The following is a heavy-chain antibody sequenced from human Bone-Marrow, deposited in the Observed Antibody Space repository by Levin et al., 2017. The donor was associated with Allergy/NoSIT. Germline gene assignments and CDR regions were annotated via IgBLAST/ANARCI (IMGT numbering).Heavy chain of an antibody. Sequence: GESLKISCAASGFTFSSYAMSWVRQAPGKGLEWVSAISGSGGSTYYADSVKGRFTISRDNSKNTLYLQMNSLRAEDTAVYYCAKDLSSGGYVFDYWGQGTLVTVSS. D-gene: IGHD6-19*01. CDR1: GFTFSSYA. J-gene: IGHJ4*02. V-gene: IGHV3-23*01. CDR3: AKDLSSGGYVFDY. CDR2: ISGSGGST.